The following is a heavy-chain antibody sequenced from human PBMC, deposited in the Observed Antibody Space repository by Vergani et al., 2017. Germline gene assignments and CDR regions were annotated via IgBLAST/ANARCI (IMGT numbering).Heavy chain of an antibody. CDR3: ARSGLGYCSSTSCFYYYMDV. D-gene: IGHD2-2*01. J-gene: IGHJ6*03. CDR2: INADNGYT. CDR1: GYTFTTYA. Sequence: QVQLVQSGAEVKKPGASVKVSCKASGYTFTTYAMHWVRQAPGQRLEWMGWINADNGYTKYSQKFQGRVTIAMDTSASTAYMELSSLRSEDTAVYYCARSGLGYCSSTSCFYYYMDVWGKGTTVTVSS. V-gene: IGHV1-3*01.